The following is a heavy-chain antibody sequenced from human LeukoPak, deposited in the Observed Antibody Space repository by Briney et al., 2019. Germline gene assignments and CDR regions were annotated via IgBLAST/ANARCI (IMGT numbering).Heavy chain of an antibody. V-gene: IGHV3-21*04. CDR2: ISSTGTNI. D-gene: IGHD3-10*02. Sequence: PGGSLRLSCAASGFTVSSNYMSWVRQAPGKGLEWVSSISSTGTNIYYGDSVKGRFTISRDNANNSLYLQMNSLRAEDTAVYYCAELGITMIGGVWGKGTTVTISS. J-gene: IGHJ6*04. CDR3: AELGITMIGGV. CDR1: GFTVSSNY.